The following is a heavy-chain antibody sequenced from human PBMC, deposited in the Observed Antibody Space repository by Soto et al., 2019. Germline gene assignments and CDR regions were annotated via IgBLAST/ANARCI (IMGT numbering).Heavy chain of an antibody. Sequence: QVQLVESGGGVVQPGRSLRLSCAASGFTFSSYAMHWVRQAPGKGLEWVAVISYDGSNKYYADCVKGRFTISRDNSKNTLYLQMNSLRAEDTAVYYCARDIVLVPAAHYYYGMDVWGQGTTVTVSS. J-gene: IGHJ6*02. D-gene: IGHD2-2*01. CDR3: ARDIVLVPAAHYYYGMDV. CDR2: ISYDGSNK. CDR1: GFTFSSYA. V-gene: IGHV3-30-3*01.